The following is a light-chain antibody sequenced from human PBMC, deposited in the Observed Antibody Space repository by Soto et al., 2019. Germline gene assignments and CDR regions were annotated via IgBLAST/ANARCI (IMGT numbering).Light chain of an antibody. Sequence: EVVMTQSPATLSVSTGERATLSCRASQSVSRNLAWYQQKPGQAPGLPIYGASTRATGIPARLSGSGSGTDFTLTISRLEPEDFAVYYWQQYGNSPSFGEGTRLEIK. CDR2: GAS. V-gene: IGKV3-15*01. CDR1: QSVSRN. J-gene: IGKJ5*01. CDR3: QQYGNSPS.